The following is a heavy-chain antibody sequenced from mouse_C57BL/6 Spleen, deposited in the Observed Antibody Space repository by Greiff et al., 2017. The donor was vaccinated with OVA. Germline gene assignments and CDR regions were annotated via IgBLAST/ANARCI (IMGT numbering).Heavy chain of an antibody. CDR3: ARRRWLYAMDY. J-gene: IGHJ4*01. CDR2: INPNNGGT. V-gene: IGHV1-18*01. D-gene: IGHD1-1*02. Sequence: EVQLQQSGPELVKPGASVKIPCKASGYTFPDYNMDWVKQSHGKSLEWIGDINPNNGGTIYNQKFKGKATLTVDKSSSTAYMELRSLTSEDTAVYYCARRRWLYAMDYWGQGTSVTVSS. CDR1: GYTFPDYN.